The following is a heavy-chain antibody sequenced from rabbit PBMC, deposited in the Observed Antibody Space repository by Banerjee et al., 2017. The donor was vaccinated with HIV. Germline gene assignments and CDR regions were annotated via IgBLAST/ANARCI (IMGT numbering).Heavy chain of an antibody. CDR2: IYGGSSGRT. D-gene: IGHD1-1*01. CDR3: ARVGGSADYNL. V-gene: IGHV1S45*01. Sequence: QEQLVESGGDLVKPGASLTLTCKASGFSFSSSYWICWVRQAPGKGLEWIACIYGGSSGRTYYANWAKGRFTISKTSSTTVTLQMTSLTAADTATYFCARVGGSADYNLWGPGTLVTDS. CDR1: GFSFSSSYW. J-gene: IGHJ4*01.